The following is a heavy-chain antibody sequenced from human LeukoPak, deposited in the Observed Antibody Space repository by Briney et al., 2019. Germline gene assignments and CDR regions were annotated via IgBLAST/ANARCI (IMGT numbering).Heavy chain of an antibody. J-gene: IGHJ6*02. CDR2: ISYDGSNK. CDR3: ARDYNIAAGYYYYGMDV. V-gene: IGHV3-30*03. D-gene: IGHD6-6*01. CDR1: GFTFSSYG. Sequence: GGSLRLSCAASGFTFSSYGMHWVRQAPGKGLEWVAVISYDGSNKYYADSVKGRFTISRDNSKNTLYLQMNSLRAEDTAVYYCARDYNIAAGYYYYGMDVWGQGTTVTVSS.